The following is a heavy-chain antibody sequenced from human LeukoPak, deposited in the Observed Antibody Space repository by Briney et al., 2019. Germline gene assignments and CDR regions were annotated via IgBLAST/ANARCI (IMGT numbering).Heavy chain of an antibody. CDR1: GGSFSGYY. Sequence: PSETLSLTCAVYGGSFSGYYWSWIRQPPGKGLEWIGEINHSGSTNYNPSLKSRVTISVDTSKNQFSLKLSSVTAADTAVYYCARDSNRGLWWGQGTLVTVSS. CDR2: INHSGST. D-gene: IGHD5-18*01. CDR3: ARDSNRGLW. J-gene: IGHJ4*02. V-gene: IGHV4-34*01.